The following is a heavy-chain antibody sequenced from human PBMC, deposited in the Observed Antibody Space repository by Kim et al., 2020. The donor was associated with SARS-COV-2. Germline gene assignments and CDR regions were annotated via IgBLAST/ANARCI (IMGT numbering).Heavy chain of an antibody. V-gene: IGHV4-39*01. Sequence: TYYNPSLKSRVTISVDTSKNQFSLKLSSVTAADTAVYYCASQSSGYYFDYWGQGTLVTVSS. CDR2: T. D-gene: IGHD3-22*01. CDR3: ASQSSGYYFDY. J-gene: IGHJ4*02.